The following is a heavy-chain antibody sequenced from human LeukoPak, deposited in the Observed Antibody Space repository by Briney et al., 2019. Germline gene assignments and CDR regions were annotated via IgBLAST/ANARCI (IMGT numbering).Heavy chain of an antibody. CDR3: ARNYGDYGTFDY. Sequence: SETLSLTCTVSGGPISSGDSYRSWIRQPPGKGLEWIGYIYYSGSTYYNPSLKSRVTISLDTSKNQFSLKLSSVTAADTAVYYCARNYGDYGTFDYWGQGTLVTVSS. CDR2: IYYSGST. CDR1: GGPISSGDSY. V-gene: IGHV4-30-4*01. J-gene: IGHJ4*02. D-gene: IGHD4-17*01.